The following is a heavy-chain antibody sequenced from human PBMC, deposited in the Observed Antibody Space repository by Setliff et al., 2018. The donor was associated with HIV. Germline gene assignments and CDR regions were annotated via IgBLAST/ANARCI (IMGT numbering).Heavy chain of an antibody. V-gene: IGHV4-61*09. Sequence: LSLTCSVSGGSLSSGSYYWTWIRQPAGKGPEWIGHIYTNGYTNYNPSLKSRVTISVDTSKNQFSLRLTSVTAADTAVYYCARAAPGIQNDAFDVWGQGTMVTVSS. J-gene: IGHJ3*01. CDR3: ARAAPGIQNDAFDV. CDR2: IYTNGYT. CDR1: GGSLSSGSYY.